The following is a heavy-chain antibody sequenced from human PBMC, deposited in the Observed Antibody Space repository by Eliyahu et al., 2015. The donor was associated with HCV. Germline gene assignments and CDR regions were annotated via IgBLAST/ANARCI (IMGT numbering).Heavy chain of an antibody. CDR1: GGSFSGYY. CDR3: ARGPFEDYGDYVDTFLGRRYLGY. Sequence: QVQLQQWGAGLLKPSETLSLTCAVYGGSFSGYYWSWXRQPPGKGLEWIGEINHSGSTNYNPSLKSRVTISVDTSKNQFSLKLRSVTAADTAVYYCARGPFEDYGDYVDTFLGRRYLGYWGQGTLVTVSS. D-gene: IGHD4-17*01. J-gene: IGHJ4*02. CDR2: INHSGST. V-gene: IGHV4-34*01.